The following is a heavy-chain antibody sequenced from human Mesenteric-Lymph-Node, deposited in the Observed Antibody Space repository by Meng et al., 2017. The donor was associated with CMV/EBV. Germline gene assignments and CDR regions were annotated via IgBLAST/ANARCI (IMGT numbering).Heavy chain of an antibody. D-gene: IGHD2-2*01. CDR3: ARDGRTDIVVVPAAMQNFDY. J-gene: IGHJ4*02. Sequence: FTSYGSRWVRQAPGQGLEWMGWISAYNGNTNYAQKLQGRVTMTTDTSTSTAYMELRSLRSDDTAVYYCARDGRTDIVVVPAAMQNFDYWGQGTLVTVSS. CDR2: ISAYNGNT. CDR1: FTSYG. V-gene: IGHV1-18*01.